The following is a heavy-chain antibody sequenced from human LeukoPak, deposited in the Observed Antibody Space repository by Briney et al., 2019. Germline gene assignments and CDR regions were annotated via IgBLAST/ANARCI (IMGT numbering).Heavy chain of an antibody. CDR1: GFTFSSYN. Sequence: GGSLRLSCAASGFTFSSYNMNWVRQAPGKGLEWVSYISSSSSIIYYADSVKGRFTISRDNGKSSLYLQMNSLRAEDTAVYYCAKSGRYYYYGMDVGGQGPTVTVSS. CDR2: ISSSSSII. D-gene: IGHD3-3*01. CDR3: AKSGRYYYYGMDV. V-gene: IGHV3-48*01. J-gene: IGHJ6*02.